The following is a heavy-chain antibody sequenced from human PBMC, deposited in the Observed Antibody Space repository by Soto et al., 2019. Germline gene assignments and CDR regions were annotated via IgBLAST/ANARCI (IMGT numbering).Heavy chain of an antibody. Sequence: PGGSLRLSCAASGFTFSSYGMHWVRQAPGKGLEWVAVIWYDGSNKYYADSVKGRFTISRDNSKNTLYLQMNSLRAEDTAVYYCARDRAISRGPTDYWGQGTLVTVSS. CDR2: IWYDGSNK. CDR3: ARDRAISRGPTDY. D-gene: IGHD3-3*02. V-gene: IGHV3-33*01. J-gene: IGHJ4*02. CDR1: GFTFSSYG.